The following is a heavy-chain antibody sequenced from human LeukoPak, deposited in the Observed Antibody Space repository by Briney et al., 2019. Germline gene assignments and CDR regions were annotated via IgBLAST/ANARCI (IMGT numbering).Heavy chain of an antibody. J-gene: IGHJ6*03. CDR3: ARGGDIHLWINYYYYMDV. CDR1: GGTFSSYA. V-gene: IGHV1-69*06. Sequence: SVKVSCKASGGTFSSYAISWVRQAPGQGLEWMGGIIPIFGTANYAQKFQGRVTITADKSTSTAYMELSSLRSEDTAVYCCARGGDIHLWINYYYYMDVWGKGTTVTVSS. D-gene: IGHD5-18*01. CDR2: IIPIFGTA.